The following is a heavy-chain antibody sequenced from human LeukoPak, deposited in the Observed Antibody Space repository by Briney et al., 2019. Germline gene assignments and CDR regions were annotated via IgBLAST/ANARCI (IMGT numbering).Heavy chain of an antibody. D-gene: IGHD6-6*01. Sequence: PGGSLRLSSAASGFTFSSYAMSWVRQAPGKGLEWVSAISGSGGSTYYADSVKGRFTISRDNSKNTLYLQMNSLRAEDTALYYCAKERAGQLVVRYFDYWGPGTLVTVSS. J-gene: IGHJ4*02. CDR3: AKERAGQLVVRYFDY. CDR1: GFTFSSYA. CDR2: ISGSGGST. V-gene: IGHV3-23*01.